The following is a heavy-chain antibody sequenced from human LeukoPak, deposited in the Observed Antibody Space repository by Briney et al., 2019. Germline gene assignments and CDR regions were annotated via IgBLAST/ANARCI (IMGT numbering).Heavy chain of an antibody. Sequence: SETLSLTCTVSGGSISSYYWSWIRQPPGKGLEWIGYIHYSGSSNSNPSLKSRVTISVDTSKNQFSLKLSSVTAADTAVYYCAREFYYDSSGYYAFDIWGQGTMVTVSS. J-gene: IGHJ3*02. CDR1: GGSISSYY. CDR3: AREFYYDSSGYYAFDI. D-gene: IGHD3-22*01. V-gene: IGHV4-59*01. CDR2: IHYSGSS.